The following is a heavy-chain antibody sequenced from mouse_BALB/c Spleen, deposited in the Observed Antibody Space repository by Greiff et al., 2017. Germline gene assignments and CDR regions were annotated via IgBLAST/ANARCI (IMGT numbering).Heavy chain of an antibody. CDR1: GYSITSDYA. D-gene: IGHD2-4*01. Sequence: DVKLQESGPGLVKPSQSLSLTCTVTGYSITSDYAWNWIRQFPGNKLEWMGYISYSGSTSYNPSLKSRISITRDTSKNQFFLQLNSVTTEDTATYYCARYDYDDAMDYWGQGTSVTVSS. CDR3: ARYDYDDAMDY. J-gene: IGHJ4*01. CDR2: ISYSGST. V-gene: IGHV3-2*02.